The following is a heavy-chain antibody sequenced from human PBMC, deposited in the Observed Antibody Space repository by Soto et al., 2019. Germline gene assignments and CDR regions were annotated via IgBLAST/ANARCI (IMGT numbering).Heavy chain of an antibody. CDR2: INPNSGDT. J-gene: IGHJ3*02. Sequence: QVQPAQSGAEVKNPGASVKVSCKASGYTFTDYYIHWLRQAPAQGLEWMGWINPNSGDTKYAQKCQGWATMTRDTSISTTYMELSRLTSDDTALYYCARGPSHGAFDIWGQGTIITVSS. V-gene: IGHV1-2*04. CDR3: ARGPSHGAFDI. CDR1: GYTFTDYY.